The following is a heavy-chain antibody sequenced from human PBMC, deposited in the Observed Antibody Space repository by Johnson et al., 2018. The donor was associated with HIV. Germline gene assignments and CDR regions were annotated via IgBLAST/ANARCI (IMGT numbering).Heavy chain of an antibody. D-gene: IGHD1-26*01. V-gene: IGHV3-13*01. CDR1: GFTFSSYD. J-gene: IGHJ3*02. CDR3: AKGGVWGGSYVFDI. CDR2: IGTAGDT. Sequence: VQLVESGGGLVQPGGSLRLSCAASGFTFSSYDMHWVRQATGKGLEWVSAIGTAGDTYYPGSVKGRFTISRDNSKNTLYLRMNSLRAEDTAVYYCAKGGVWGGSYVFDIWGQGTMVTVSS.